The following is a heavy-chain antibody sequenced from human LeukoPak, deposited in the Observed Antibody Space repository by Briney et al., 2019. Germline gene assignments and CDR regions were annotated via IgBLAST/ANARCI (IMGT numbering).Heavy chain of an antibody. J-gene: IGHJ6*02. CDR3: AKGGSYYYYYGMDV. Sequence: GGSLRLSCAASGFTFSSYGMHWVRQAPGKGLEWGAVISYDGSNKYYADSVKGRFTISRDNSKNTLYLQMNSLRAEDTAVYYCAKGGSYYYYYGMDVWGQGTTVTVSS. D-gene: IGHD1-26*01. CDR2: ISYDGSNK. CDR1: GFTFSSYG. V-gene: IGHV3-30*18.